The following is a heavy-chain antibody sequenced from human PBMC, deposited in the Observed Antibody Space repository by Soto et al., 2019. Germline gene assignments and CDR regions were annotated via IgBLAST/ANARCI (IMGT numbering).Heavy chain of an antibody. D-gene: IGHD3-10*01. CDR2: IYYSGST. CDR3: ARVDFAGLVDY. J-gene: IGHJ4*02. Sequence: PPETLSLTCTVSGGSISSYYWSWIRQPPGKGLEWIGYIYYSGSTNYNPSLKSRVTISVDTSKNQFSLKLSSVTAADTAVYYCARVDFAGLVDYWGQGTLVTVSS. V-gene: IGHV4-59*01. CDR1: GGSISSYY.